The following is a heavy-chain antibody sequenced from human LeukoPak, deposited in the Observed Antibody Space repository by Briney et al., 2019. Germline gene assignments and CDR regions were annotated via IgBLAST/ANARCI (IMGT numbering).Heavy chain of an antibody. CDR3: ARLRYDSSGYYYFTGGSAYYFDY. Sequence: NPGGSLRLSGAASGFTFSSYAMSWVRQAPGKGLEWIGEINHSGSTNYNPSLKSRVTISVDTSKNQFSLKLSSVTAADTAVYYCARLRYDSSGYYYFTGGSAYYFDYWGQGTLVTVSS. CDR1: GFTFSSYA. D-gene: IGHD3-22*01. CDR2: INHSGST. J-gene: IGHJ4*02. V-gene: IGHV4-34*01.